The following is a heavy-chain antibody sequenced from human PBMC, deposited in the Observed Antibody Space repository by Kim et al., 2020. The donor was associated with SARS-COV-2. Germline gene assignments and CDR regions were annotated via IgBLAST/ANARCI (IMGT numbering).Heavy chain of an antibody. Sequence: SYTDYSPSFQGHVTISADKSISTAYLQWSSLKASDTAMYYCARLGDYGGYWGQGTLVTVSS. J-gene: IGHJ4*02. V-gene: IGHV5-10-1*01. D-gene: IGHD4-17*01. CDR3: ARLGDYGGY. CDR2: SYT.